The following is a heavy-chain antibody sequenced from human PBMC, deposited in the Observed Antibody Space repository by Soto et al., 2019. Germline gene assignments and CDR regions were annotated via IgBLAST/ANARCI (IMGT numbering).Heavy chain of an antibody. CDR1: GFTFRNYN. V-gene: IGHV3-7*04. CDR2: IEQDESQK. Sequence: EVQLVESGGGLVQPGGSLRLSCAASGFTFRNYNMNWVRQAPGKGLEWVANIEQDESQKFYVDSVKGRFTISRDNAQNSLFLQMNSLRPEVTAVYFCERDPWEGDWGQGTLVTVSS. J-gene: IGHJ4*02. D-gene: IGHD1-26*01. CDR3: ERDPWEGD.